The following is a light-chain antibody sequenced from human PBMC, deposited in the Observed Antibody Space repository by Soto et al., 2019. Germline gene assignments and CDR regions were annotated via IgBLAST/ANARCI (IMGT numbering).Light chain of an antibody. CDR3: SSYTSRSTRV. V-gene: IGLV2-14*01. Sequence: QSVLTQPASVSGSPGQSITISYTGTSSDVGGYNYVSWYQQHPGKAPKLMIYEVSNRPSGVSNRFSGSKSGNTASLTISGLQAEDEADYYCSSYTSRSTRVFGTGTKLTVL. J-gene: IGLJ1*01. CDR1: SSDVGGYNY. CDR2: EVS.